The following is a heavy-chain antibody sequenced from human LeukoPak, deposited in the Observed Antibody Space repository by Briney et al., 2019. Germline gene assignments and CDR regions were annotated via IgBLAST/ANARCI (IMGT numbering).Heavy chain of an antibody. CDR3: ARRTHGLVAANNWFDP. J-gene: IGHJ5*02. D-gene: IGHD2-15*01. CDR1: GGSISSGDYY. V-gene: IGHV4-30-4*01. Sequence: PSQTLSLTCTVSGGSISSGDYYWSWIRQPPGKGLEWIGYIYYSGSTYYNPSLKSRVTISVDTSKNQFSLKLSSVTAADTAVYYCARRTHGLVAANNWFDPWGQGTLVTVSS. CDR2: IYYSGST.